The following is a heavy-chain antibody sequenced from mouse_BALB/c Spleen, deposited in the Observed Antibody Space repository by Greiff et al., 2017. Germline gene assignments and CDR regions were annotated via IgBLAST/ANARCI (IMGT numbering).Heavy chain of an antibody. CDR1: GFTFSSYA. CDR2: ISSGGSYT. Sequence: EVQVVESGGGLVKPGGSLKLSCAASGFTFSSYAMSWVRQSPEKRLEWVAEISSGGSYTYYPDTVTGRFTISRDNAKNTLYLEMSSLRSEDTAMYYCARDEGVRSFYAMDYWGQGTSVTVSS. D-gene: IGHD2-14*01. V-gene: IGHV5-9-4*01. J-gene: IGHJ4*01. CDR3: ARDEGVRSFYAMDY.